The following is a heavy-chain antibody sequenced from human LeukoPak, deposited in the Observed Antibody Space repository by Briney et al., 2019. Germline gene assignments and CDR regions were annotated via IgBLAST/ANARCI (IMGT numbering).Heavy chain of an antibody. CDR3: ARDNPIQLWLGPYYYYMDV. J-gene: IGHJ6*03. D-gene: IGHD5-18*01. Sequence: SETLSLTCTVSGGSISSYYWSWIRQPAGKGLELIGRIYTSGSTNYNPSLKSRVTMSVDTSKNQFSLKLSSVTAADTAVYYCARDNPIQLWLGPYYYYMDVWGKGTTVTVSS. CDR1: GGSISSYY. CDR2: IYTSGST. V-gene: IGHV4-4*07.